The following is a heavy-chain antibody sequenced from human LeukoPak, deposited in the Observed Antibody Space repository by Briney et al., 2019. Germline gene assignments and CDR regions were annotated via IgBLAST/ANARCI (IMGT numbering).Heavy chain of an antibody. V-gene: IGHV4-59*01. CDR3: ARGSERYYDFWSGSLPNWFDP. CDR2: IYYSGST. CDR1: GGSISSYY. J-gene: IGHJ5*02. D-gene: IGHD3-3*01. Sequence: TSSETLSLTCTVSGGSISSYYWSWIRQPPGKGLEWIGYIYYSGSTNYNPSLKSRVTISVDTSKNQFSLKLSSVTAADTAVYYCARGSERYYDFWSGSLPNWFDPWGQGTLVTVSS.